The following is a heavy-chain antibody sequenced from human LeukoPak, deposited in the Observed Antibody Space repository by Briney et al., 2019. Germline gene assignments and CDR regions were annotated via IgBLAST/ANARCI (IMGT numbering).Heavy chain of an antibody. CDR3: VRGPYLYGDDYYYYYMDV. CDR2: LNSDASST. J-gene: IGHJ6*03. CDR1: GFLFSNYW. V-gene: IGHV3-74*01. D-gene: IGHD4-17*01. Sequence: GGSLRLSCAASGFLFSNYWMHWVRQAPGKGLVWVSRLNSDASSTSYADSVKGRFTISRDNAKNTLYLQLNSLRAGDTAVYYCVRGPYLYGDDYYYYYMDVWGKGTTVTVSS.